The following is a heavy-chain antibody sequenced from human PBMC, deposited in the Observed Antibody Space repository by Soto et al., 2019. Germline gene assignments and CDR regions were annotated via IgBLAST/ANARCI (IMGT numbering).Heavy chain of an antibody. CDR2: VSTYNGNT. J-gene: IGHJ3*02. CDR1: GYTFTSYG. Sequence: QFQVVQSGAEVKKPGASVKVSCKPSGYTFTSYGVSWVRQAPGQGLEWMGWVSTYNGNTKYTQKLQGRVTMTIDTSTSTAYMELTSLRSDDTAVYYCASRIVAGGAFDIWGQGTMVTVSS. CDR3: ASRIVAGGAFDI. V-gene: IGHV1-18*01. D-gene: IGHD6-19*01.